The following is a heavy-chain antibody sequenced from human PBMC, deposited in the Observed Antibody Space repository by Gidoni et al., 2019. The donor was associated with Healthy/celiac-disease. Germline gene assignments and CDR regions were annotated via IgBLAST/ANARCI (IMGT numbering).Heavy chain of an antibody. CDR1: GYSISSGYY. J-gene: IGHJ6*02. CDR3: ATLSYPNYYVNYYYGMDV. D-gene: IGHD3-10*02. Sequence: QVQLQESGPGLVKPSETLSLTCAVSGYSISSGYYWGWIRQPPGKGLEWIGSIYHSGSTYYNPSLKSRVTISVDTSKNQFSLKLSSVTAADTAVYYCATLSYPNYYVNYYYGMDVWGQGTTVTVSS. CDR2: IYHSGST. V-gene: IGHV4-38-2*01.